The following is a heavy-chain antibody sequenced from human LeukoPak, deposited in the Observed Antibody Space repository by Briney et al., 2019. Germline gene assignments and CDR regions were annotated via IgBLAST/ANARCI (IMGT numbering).Heavy chain of an antibody. Sequence: GASVKVSCKASGHTFTSYYMHWVRQAPGQGLEWMGIINPSGGSTSYAQKFQGRVTMTRDTSTSTVHMELSSLRSEDTAVYYCARDRVKYYSDSSGYLDYWGQGTLVTVSS. D-gene: IGHD3-22*01. CDR2: INPSGGST. J-gene: IGHJ4*02. CDR3: ARDRVKYYSDSSGYLDY. V-gene: IGHV1-46*01. CDR1: GHTFTSYY.